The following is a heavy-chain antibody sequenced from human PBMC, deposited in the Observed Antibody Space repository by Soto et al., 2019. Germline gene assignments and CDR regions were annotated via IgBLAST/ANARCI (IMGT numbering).Heavy chain of an antibody. J-gene: IGHJ4*02. CDR3: AREARSHYFDY. CDR1: GDSISSDY. Sequence: LSLTCTVSGDSISSDYWSWIRQPPGKGLEWIGYVYYTGSTNYNPSLKSRVTISVDTSKNQFSLKLNSVTAADTAVYYCAREARSHYFDYWGQGTLVTVSS. CDR2: VYYTGST. V-gene: IGHV4-59*01. D-gene: IGHD2-15*01.